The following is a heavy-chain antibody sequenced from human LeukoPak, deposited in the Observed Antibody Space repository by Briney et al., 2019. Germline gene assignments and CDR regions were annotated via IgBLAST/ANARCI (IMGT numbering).Heavy chain of an antibody. CDR1: GFTFSSYW. CDR2: IKQDGSEK. J-gene: IGHJ3*02. V-gene: IGHV3-7*01. CDR3: ARGSYDFWSGGDAFDI. D-gene: IGHD3-3*01. Sequence: GGSLRLSCAASGFTFSSYWMSWVRQAPGKGLEWVANIKQDGSEKYYVDSVKGRFTISRDNAKNSLYLQMNSLRAEDTAVYYCARGSYDFWSGGDAFDIWGQGTMVTVSS.